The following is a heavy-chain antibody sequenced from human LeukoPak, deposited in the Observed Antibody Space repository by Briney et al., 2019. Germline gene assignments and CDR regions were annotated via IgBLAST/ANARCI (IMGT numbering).Heavy chain of an antibody. D-gene: IGHD3-9*01. CDR2: ISSSSSYI. V-gene: IGHV3-21*01. J-gene: IGHJ4*02. Sequence: GGSLRLSCAASGFTFSSYTMNWVRQAPGKGLEWVSSISSSSSYIYYAESVKGRFAMSRDNAKNSLYLQMNSLRAEDTAVYYCARATTYDILTGYFDYWGQGTLVTVSS. CDR3: ARATTYDILTGYFDY. CDR1: GFTFSSYT.